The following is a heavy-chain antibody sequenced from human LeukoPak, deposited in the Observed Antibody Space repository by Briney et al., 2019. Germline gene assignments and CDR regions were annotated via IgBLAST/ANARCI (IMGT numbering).Heavy chain of an antibody. V-gene: IGHV4-38-2*02. J-gene: IGHJ5*02. CDR1: GYSISSGYY. CDR3: ATGWSGYYWTT. D-gene: IGHD3-3*01. Sequence: SETLSLTCTVSGYSISSGYYWGWIRQPPGKGLEWIGSIYHSGSTYYNPSLKSRVTISVDTSKNQFSLKLNSVTAADTAVYYCATGWSGYYWTTWGQGTLVAVSS. CDR2: IYHSGST.